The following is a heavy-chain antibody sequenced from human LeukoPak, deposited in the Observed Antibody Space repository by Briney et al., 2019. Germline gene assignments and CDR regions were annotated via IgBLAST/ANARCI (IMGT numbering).Heavy chain of an antibody. D-gene: IGHD6-13*01. CDR3: AKAGYGSSWYRYYYYYMDV. Sequence: PGGSLRLSCAASGFTFSSYWMHWVRQAPGKGLEWVSLISGDGGSTYYADSVKGRFTISRDNSKNSLYLQMNSLRTEDTALYYCAKAGYGSSWYRYYYYYMDVWGKGTTVTVSS. V-gene: IGHV3-43*02. CDR2: ISGDGGST. J-gene: IGHJ6*03. CDR1: GFTFSSYW.